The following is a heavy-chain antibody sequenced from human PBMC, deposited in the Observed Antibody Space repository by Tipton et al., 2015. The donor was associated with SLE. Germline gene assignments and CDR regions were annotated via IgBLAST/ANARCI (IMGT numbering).Heavy chain of an antibody. CDR2: IYSGGTST. CDR3: ARRIGGYYGMDV. V-gene: IGHV3-23*03. CDR1: GFTFSNYV. J-gene: IGHJ6*02. D-gene: IGHD2-15*01. Sequence: SLRLSCAASGFTFSNYVMNWVRQAPGKGLEWVSIIYSGGTSTYYADSVKGRFTISRDNSKNTLYLQMNSLRAEDTAVYYCARRIGGYYGMDVWGQGTTVTVSS.